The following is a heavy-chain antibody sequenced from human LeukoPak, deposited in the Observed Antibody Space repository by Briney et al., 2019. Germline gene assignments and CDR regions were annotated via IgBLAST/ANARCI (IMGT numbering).Heavy chain of an antibody. Sequence: PGGSLRLSCAASGFTFSSSSMNWVRQVPGKGLVWVSRINEYGSTTNYADSVKDRFTISRDNAKNTLYLQMNSLRAEDTSVYYCARDVAGSGSHWGLGALVTVSS. V-gene: IGHV3-74*01. CDR3: ARDVAGSGSH. J-gene: IGHJ4*02. CDR1: GFTFSSSS. CDR2: INEYGSTT. D-gene: IGHD3-10*01.